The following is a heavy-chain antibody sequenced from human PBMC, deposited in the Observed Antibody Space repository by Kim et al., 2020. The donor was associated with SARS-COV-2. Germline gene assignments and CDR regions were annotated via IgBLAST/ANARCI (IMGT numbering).Heavy chain of an antibody. CDR2: MNPNSGNT. CDR3: ARDGSGSYYAPNDY. V-gene: IGHV1-8*01. D-gene: IGHD3-10*01. J-gene: IGHJ4*02. Sequence: ASVKVSCKASGYTFTSYDINWVRQATGQGLEWMGWMNPNSGNTGYAQKFQGRVTMTRNTSISTAYMELSSLRSEDTAVYYCARDGSGSYYAPNDYWGQGTLVTVSS. CDR1: GYTFTSYD.